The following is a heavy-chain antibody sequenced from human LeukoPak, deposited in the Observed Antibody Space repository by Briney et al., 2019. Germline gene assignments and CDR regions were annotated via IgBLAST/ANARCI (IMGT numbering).Heavy chain of an antibody. D-gene: IGHD3-22*01. J-gene: IGHJ3*02. CDR2: IYYSGST. CDR3: AREEYYYDSSGYYFFAFDI. Sequence: PSQTLSLTCTVPGGSISSGGYYWSWIRQHPGKGLEWIGYIYYSGSTYYNPSLKSRVTISVDTSKNQFSLKLSSVTAADTAVYYCAREEYYYDSSGYYFFAFDIWGQGTMVTVSS. V-gene: IGHV4-31*03. CDR1: GGSISSGGYY.